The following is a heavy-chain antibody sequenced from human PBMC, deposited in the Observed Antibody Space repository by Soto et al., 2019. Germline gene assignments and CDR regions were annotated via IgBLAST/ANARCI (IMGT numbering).Heavy chain of an antibody. D-gene: IGHD5-12*01. Sequence: PGGSLRLSCAASGFTFSSYAMSWVRQAPGKGLEWVSAISGSGGSTYYADSVKGRFTISRDKSKNTLYLQMNSLRAEDTAVYYCAKGRWLQFDAFDIWGQGTMVTVSS. V-gene: IGHV3-23*01. CDR1: GFTFSSYA. CDR3: AKGRWLQFDAFDI. CDR2: ISGSGGST. J-gene: IGHJ3*02.